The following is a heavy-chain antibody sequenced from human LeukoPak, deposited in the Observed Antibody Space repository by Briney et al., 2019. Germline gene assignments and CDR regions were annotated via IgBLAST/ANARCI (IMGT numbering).Heavy chain of an antibody. V-gene: IGHV3-23*03. CDR3: AKTGTPWYYFDY. D-gene: IGHD6-13*01. J-gene: IGHJ4*02. CDR1: GFIFSSYA. Sequence: GGSLRLSCAASGFIFSSYAMSWVRQAPGKGLEWVSVIYSGGSTYYADSVRGRFTISRDNSKNTLYLQMNSLRAEDTAVYCCAKTGTPWYYFDYWGQGTLVTVSS. CDR2: IYSGGST.